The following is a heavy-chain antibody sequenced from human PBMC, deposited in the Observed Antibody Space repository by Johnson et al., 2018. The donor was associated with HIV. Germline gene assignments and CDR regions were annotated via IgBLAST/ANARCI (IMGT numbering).Heavy chain of an antibody. J-gene: IGHJ3*02. V-gene: IGHV3-20*04. CDR3: ARDGGINYFGVVTPEAFDI. CDR1: AFTFDDHG. Sequence: VQLVESGGGVVRPGGSLRLSCAASAFTFDDHGMSWVRQAPGKGLEWVSGINWNGATPGSADSVKGRFTISRDNSNNTLALQMDSLRPDDTAVYYCARDGGINYFGVVTPEAFDIWGQGTMVTVSS. CDR2: INWNGATP. D-gene: IGHD3-3*01.